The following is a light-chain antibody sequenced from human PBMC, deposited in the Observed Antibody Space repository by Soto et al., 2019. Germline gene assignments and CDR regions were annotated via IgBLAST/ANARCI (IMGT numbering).Light chain of an antibody. CDR1: SSDVGGYNY. CDR2: EVS. Sequence: QSALTQPASVSGSPGQWITISCTGTSSDVGGYNYVSWYQQHPGKAPKLMIYEVSNRPSGVSNRFSGSKSGNTASLTISGPQAEDEANYYCSSYTSSSSLGVFGTGTKVTVL. V-gene: IGLV2-14*03. CDR3: SSYTSSSSLGV. J-gene: IGLJ1*01.